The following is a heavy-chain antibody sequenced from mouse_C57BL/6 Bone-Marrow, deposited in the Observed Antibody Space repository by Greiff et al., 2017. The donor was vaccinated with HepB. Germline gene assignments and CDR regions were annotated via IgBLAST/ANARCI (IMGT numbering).Heavy chain of an antibody. CDR3: GRKLYYYGSSLGY. CDR2: ISSGSSTI. J-gene: IGHJ2*01. D-gene: IGHD1-1*01. V-gene: IGHV5-17*01. Sequence: EVQLVESGGGLVKPGGSLKLSCAASGFTFSDYGMHWVRQAPEKGLEWVAYISSGSSTIYYADTVKGRFTISRDNAKNTLFLQMTSLRSEDTAMYYCGRKLYYYGSSLGYWGQGTTLTVSS. CDR1: GFTFSDYG.